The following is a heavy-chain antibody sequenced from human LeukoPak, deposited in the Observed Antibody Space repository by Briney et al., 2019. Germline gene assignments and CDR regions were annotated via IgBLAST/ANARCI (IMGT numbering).Heavy chain of an antibody. D-gene: IGHD5-24*01. V-gene: IGHV1-18*04. CDR1: GYTFSSLV. Sequence: ASVKVSCKASGYTFSSLVFSWVRQAPGQGLEWMGWISVYNGNIKYAQKLQGRVTMTTDTSTSTAYMELRSLRSDDTAVYYCVFVEMTSTWTDYWGQGTLVTVSS. J-gene: IGHJ4*02. CDR2: ISVYNGNI. CDR3: VFVEMTSTWTDY.